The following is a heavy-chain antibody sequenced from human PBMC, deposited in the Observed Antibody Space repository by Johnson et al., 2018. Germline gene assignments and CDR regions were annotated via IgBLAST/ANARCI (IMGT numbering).Heavy chain of an antibody. Sequence: EVQLVESGGGLIQPGGSLRLSCVASGFTFSAYAMSWVRQAPGRGLEWGSAISASGINKYYAASVKGRFTISRYNSKNTLYLQMNSLRAEETAIYYCAKGIDVDTAMINPYYYYGMDVWGQGTTVTVSS. CDR3: AKGIDVDTAMINPYYYYGMDV. CDR1: GFTFSAYA. J-gene: IGHJ6*02. D-gene: IGHD5-18*01. CDR2: ISASGINK. V-gene: IGHV3-23*04.